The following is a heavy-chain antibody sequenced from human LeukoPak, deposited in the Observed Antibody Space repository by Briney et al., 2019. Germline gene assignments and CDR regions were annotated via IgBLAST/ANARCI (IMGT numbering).Heavy chain of an antibody. D-gene: IGHD6-6*01. V-gene: IGHV3-23*01. CDR1: GFTFSSYR. CDR3: AKGHFASSSFFDV. CDR2: ISGSGDST. Sequence: GGSLRLSCAASGFTFSSYRMNWVRQAPGKRLEWVSAISGSGDSTFYADSVKGRFTISRDNSKNTLYLQMNSLRVEDTATYYCAKGHFASSSFFDVWGQGTLVTVSS. J-gene: IGHJ4*02.